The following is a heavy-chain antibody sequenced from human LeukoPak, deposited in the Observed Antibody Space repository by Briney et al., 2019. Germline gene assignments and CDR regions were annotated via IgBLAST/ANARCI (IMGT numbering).Heavy chain of an antibody. V-gene: IGHV4-4*09. Sequence: SETLSLTCAVYGGSFSGYYWSWIRQPPGKGLEWIGYIYTSGSTNYNPSLKSRVTISVDTSKNQFSLKLSSVTAADTAVYYCARRTPSRGGYIDYWGQGTLVTVSS. J-gene: IGHJ4*02. D-gene: IGHD4-23*01. CDR3: ARRTPSRGGYIDY. CDR1: GGSFSGYY. CDR2: IYTSGST.